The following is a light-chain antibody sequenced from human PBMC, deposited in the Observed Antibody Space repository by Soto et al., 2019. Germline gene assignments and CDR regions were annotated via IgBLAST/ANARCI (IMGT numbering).Light chain of an antibody. CDR2: SNN. Sequence: QSVLTQPPSASRTPGQRVTISCSGSSSNIGSNTVNWYQQLPGTAPKLLIYSNNQRPSGVPDRFSGSKSGTSASLAISGLQFEDEADYYCAAWDDSLNGFYVFGTGTKLTVL. CDR3: AAWDDSLNGFYV. CDR1: SSNIGSNT. V-gene: IGLV1-44*01. J-gene: IGLJ1*01.